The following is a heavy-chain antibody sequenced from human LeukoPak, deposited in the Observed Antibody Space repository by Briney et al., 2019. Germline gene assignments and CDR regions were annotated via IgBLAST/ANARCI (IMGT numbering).Heavy chain of an antibody. CDR2: ISAYNGNT. CDR1: GYTFTGYG. V-gene: IGHV1-18*01. Sequence: GASVKVSCKASGYTFTGYGISWVRQAPGQGLEWMGWISAYNGNTNYAQKLQGRVTMTTDTSTSTAYMELRSLRSDDTAVYYCARDLEESYSSGWYNYWGQGTLVTVSS. D-gene: IGHD6-19*01. J-gene: IGHJ4*02. CDR3: ARDLEESYSSGWYNY.